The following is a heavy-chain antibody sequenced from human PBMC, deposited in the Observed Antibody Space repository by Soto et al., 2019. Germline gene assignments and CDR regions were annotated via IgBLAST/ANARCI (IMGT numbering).Heavy chain of an antibody. CDR3: ARGVVVVPAAKAGYGMDV. V-gene: IGHV1-2*04. CDR1: GYTFTGYY. D-gene: IGHD2-2*01. J-gene: IGHJ6*02. CDR2: INPNSGGT. Sequence: GASVKVSCKASGYTFTGYYMHWVRQAPGQGLEWMGWINPNSGGTNYAQKFQGWVTMTRDTSISTAYMELSRLRSDDTAVYYCARGVVVVPAAKAGYGMDVWGQGTTVTVSS.